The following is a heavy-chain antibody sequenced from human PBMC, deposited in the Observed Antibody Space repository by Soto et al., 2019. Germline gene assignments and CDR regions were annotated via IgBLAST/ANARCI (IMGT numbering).Heavy chain of an antibody. J-gene: IGHJ3*02. Sequence: EVQLVESGGGLVKPGGSLRLSCAASGFTFSSYSMNWVRQAPGKGLEWVSSISSSSSYIYYADSVTDQFTISRNNAKNSLYLQMNSLRAGDPAVYYCARDSVVAAPGAALDAFDIWGQGTMVTVSS. D-gene: IGHD2-15*01. V-gene: IGHV3-21*01. CDR2: ISSSSSYI. CDR3: ARDSVVAAPGAALDAFDI. CDR1: GFTFSSYS.